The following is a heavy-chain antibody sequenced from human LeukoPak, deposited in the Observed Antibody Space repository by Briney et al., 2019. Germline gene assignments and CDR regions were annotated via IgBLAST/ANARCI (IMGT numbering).Heavy chain of an antibody. CDR1: NGSISSFY. V-gene: IGHV4-59*08. Sequence: SETLSLTCTVSNGSISSFYWTWIRQPPGKGLEWIGYIYYTGTTDYNPSLKSRVTISVDTSKNQFSLKLTSVTAADTAVYYCARHGGEYGDLEYFHHWGQGTLVTVSS. CDR2: IYYTGTT. CDR3: ARHGGEYGDLEYFHH. D-gene: IGHD4-17*01. J-gene: IGHJ1*01.